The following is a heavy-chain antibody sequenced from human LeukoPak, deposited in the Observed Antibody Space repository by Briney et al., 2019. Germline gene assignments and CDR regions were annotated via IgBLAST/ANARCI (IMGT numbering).Heavy chain of an antibody. CDR2: IYYSGST. J-gene: IGHJ3*02. CDR1: GGSISSYY. Sequence: PSETLSLTCTVSGGSISSYYWSWIRQPPGKGLEWIGYIYYSGSTNYNPSLKSRVTISVDTSKDQFSLKLSSVTAADTAVYYCARSIMITFGGVIVFPDAFDIWGQGTMVTVSS. CDR3: ARSIMITFGGVIVFPDAFDI. V-gene: IGHV4-59*01. D-gene: IGHD3-16*02.